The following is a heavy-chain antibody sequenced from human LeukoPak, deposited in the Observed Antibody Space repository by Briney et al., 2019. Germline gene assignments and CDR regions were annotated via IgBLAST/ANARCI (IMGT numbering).Heavy chain of an antibody. J-gene: IGHJ4*02. CDR1: GFTFSSYA. Sequence: SGGSLRLSCAASGFTFSSYAMHWVRQAPGKGLEWVAVISYDGSNKYYADSVKGRFTISRDNSKNTLYLQMNSLRAEVTAVNYCAREVSEPLWFGELLEWYYFDYWGQGTLVTVSS. V-gene: IGHV3-30*04. D-gene: IGHD3-10*01. CDR2: ISYDGSNK. CDR3: AREVSEPLWFGELLEWYYFDY.